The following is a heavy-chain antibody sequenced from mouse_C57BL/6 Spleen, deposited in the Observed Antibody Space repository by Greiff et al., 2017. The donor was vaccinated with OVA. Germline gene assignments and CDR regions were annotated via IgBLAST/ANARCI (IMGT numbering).Heavy chain of an antibody. CDR1: GYAFTHYL. CDR3: AREGNYAMDY. J-gene: IGHJ4*01. Sequence: VQLQQSGAELVRPGTSVKVSCKASGYAFTHYLIEWVKQRPGQGLEWIGVINPGRGGTNSNEKFKGKATLTADKSSSTAYMQLSSRTSEDSAVYFCAREGNYAMDYWGQGTSVTVSS. V-gene: IGHV1-54*01. CDR2: INPGRGGT.